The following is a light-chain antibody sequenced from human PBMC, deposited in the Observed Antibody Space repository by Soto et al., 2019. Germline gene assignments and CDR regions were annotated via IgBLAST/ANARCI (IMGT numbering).Light chain of an antibody. J-gene: IGKJ4*02. CDR2: DVS. CDR3: QQCTRWPVT. Sequence: EIVLTQSPATLSVSPGEGATLSCWASQTVNDDLAWYQQRPGQAPRLLIYDVSNRATGIPARFSGSGSGTDFTLTINSLQAEDFAIYYCQQCTRWPVTFGEGTKVEIK. CDR1: QTVNDD. V-gene: IGKV3-11*01.